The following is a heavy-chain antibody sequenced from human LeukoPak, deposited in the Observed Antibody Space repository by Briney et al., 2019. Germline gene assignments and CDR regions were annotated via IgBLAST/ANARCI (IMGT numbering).Heavy chain of an antibody. D-gene: IGHD3-10*01. CDR1: GGSIGSGDYP. CDR2: IFHTGHT. Sequence: PSQTLSLTCAVFGGSIGSGDYPWSWIRQPPGKGLEWIGYIFHTGHTSYNPSLKSRVTISVDMSKNQLSLKLSSVTAADTAVYYCARGFYGSGSQFDYWGQGTLVTVSS. V-gene: IGHV4-30-2*01. CDR3: ARGFYGSGSQFDY. J-gene: IGHJ4*02.